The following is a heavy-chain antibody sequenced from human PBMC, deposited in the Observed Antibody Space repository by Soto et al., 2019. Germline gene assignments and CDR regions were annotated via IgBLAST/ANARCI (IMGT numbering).Heavy chain of an antibody. J-gene: IGHJ3*02. V-gene: IGHV3-30*18. D-gene: IGHD2-2*01. Sequence: WGSLRLSCAASGFTFSNFGMHWVRQAPGKGLEWVALISYDGSNKYYADSVKGRFTISRDTSKNTLYLQMSSLRAEDTAVYYCAKDKLSTTDAFDSWGQGTMVTVSS. CDR1: GFTFSNFG. CDR3: AKDKLSTTDAFDS. CDR2: ISYDGSNK.